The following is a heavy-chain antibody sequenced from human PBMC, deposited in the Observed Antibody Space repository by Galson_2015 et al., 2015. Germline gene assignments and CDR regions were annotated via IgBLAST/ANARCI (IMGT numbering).Heavy chain of an antibody. V-gene: IGHV3-48*02. CDR1: GFTFSSYS. Sequence: SLRLSCADSGFTFSSYSMNWVRQAPGKGLEWVSYISNSGSTIFYADSVKGRFTVSRDNSKNSLYLQMHSLRDEDTAVYYCARGSLAVANSRALDYWGQGTLVTVSS. CDR2: ISNSGSTI. D-gene: IGHD6-19*01. J-gene: IGHJ4*02. CDR3: ARGSLAVANSRALDY.